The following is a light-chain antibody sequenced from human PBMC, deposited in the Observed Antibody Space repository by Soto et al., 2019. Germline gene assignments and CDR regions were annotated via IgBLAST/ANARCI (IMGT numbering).Light chain of an antibody. CDR2: YDS. CDR3: QVWDGSSDQQV. J-gene: IGLJ3*02. Sequence: SYELTQPPSVSVAPGKTATITCGGNNIGSESVHWYQQKQGQAPVLVIYYDSARPSGIPERFSGSNSGNTATLSITRVEAGDEADYFCQVWDGSSDQQVFGGGTKLTVL. V-gene: IGLV3-21*04. CDR1: NIGSES.